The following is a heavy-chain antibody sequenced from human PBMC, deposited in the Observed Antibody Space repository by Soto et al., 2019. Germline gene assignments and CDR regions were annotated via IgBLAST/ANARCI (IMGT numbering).Heavy chain of an antibody. D-gene: IGHD6-13*01. Sequence: QVQLVESGGGVVQPGRSLRLSCAASGFTFSGSAIHWVRQAPGKGLGWVAVISYDGSNKYYADSVKGRFTISRDNSKNTLFLQVNSLRAEDTAVYYCARDLFASSWSYFDYWGQGTLVTVSS. CDR1: GFTFSGSA. CDR2: ISYDGSNK. V-gene: IGHV3-30-3*01. J-gene: IGHJ4*02. CDR3: ARDLFASSWSYFDY.